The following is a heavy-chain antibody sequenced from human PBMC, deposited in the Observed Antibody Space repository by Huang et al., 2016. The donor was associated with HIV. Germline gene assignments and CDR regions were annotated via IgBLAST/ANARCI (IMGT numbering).Heavy chain of an antibody. Sequence: QVHLVESGGGVVQPGGSLRLSCAASGFTLSGFGMHWVRQAPGKGLGWVAVISYDGRSQFYTDSVKGRFTISRDNSDNTLSLQMKGLRPDDTAVYYCAKESRWFSDFDHWGQGVLVSVSS. CDR2: ISYDGRSQ. CDR1: GFTLSGFG. V-gene: IGHV3-30*18. D-gene: IGHD2-15*01. J-gene: IGHJ4*02. CDR3: AKESRWFSDFDH.